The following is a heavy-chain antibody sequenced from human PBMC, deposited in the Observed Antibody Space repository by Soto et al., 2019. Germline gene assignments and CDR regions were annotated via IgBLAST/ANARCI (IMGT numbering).Heavy chain of an antibody. CDR1: GGSVSSGSYY. V-gene: IGHV4-61*01. CDR3: ARDLASGFFDY. D-gene: IGHD3-10*01. Sequence: SETLSLTCTVSGGSVSSGSYYWGWIRQPPGKGLEWIGYIYYSGSTNYNPSLKSRVTISVDTSKNQFSLKLSSVTAADTAVYYCARDLASGFFDYWGQGTLVTVSS. J-gene: IGHJ4*02. CDR2: IYYSGST.